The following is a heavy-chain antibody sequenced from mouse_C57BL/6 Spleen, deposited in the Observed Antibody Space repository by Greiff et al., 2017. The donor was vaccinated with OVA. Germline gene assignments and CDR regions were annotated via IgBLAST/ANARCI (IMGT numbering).Heavy chain of an antibody. D-gene: IGHD2-2*01. CDR3: ARGGAAMVTTRYFDV. CDR2: ISSGSSTI. Sequence: EVQLVESGGGLVKPGGSLKLSCAASGFTFSDYGMHWVRQAPEKGLEWVAYISSGSSTIYYADTVKGRFTISRDNAKNTLFLQMTSLRSEDTAMYYCARGGAAMVTTRYFDVWGTGTTVTVSS. J-gene: IGHJ1*03. V-gene: IGHV5-17*01. CDR1: GFTFSDYG.